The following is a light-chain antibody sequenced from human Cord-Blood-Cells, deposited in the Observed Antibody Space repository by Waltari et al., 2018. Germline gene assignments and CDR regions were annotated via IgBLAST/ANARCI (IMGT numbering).Light chain of an antibody. V-gene: IGLV2-14*01. CDR2: EVS. J-gene: IGLJ2*01. CDR3: SSYTSSSTLV. Sequence: QSALTQTASVSGSPGQSITISCTGPSSDVGGYNYVSWYQQHPGKAPKLMIYEVSNRPSGVSNRFSGSKSGNTASLTISGLQAEDEADYYCSSYTSSSTLVFGGGTKLTVL. CDR1: SSDVGGYNY.